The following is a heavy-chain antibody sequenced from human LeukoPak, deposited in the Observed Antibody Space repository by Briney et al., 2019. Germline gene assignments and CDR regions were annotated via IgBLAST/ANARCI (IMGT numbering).Heavy chain of an antibody. Sequence: GGSLRLXCAASGFTFSSYAMSWDRQAPGKGLEWVSAISGSGGSTYYADSVKGRFTISRDNSKNTLYLQMNSLRAEDTAVYYCANTGYSSGWYPGYWGQGTLVTVSS. CDR2: ISGSGGST. D-gene: IGHD6-19*01. CDR1: GFTFSSYA. V-gene: IGHV3-23*01. CDR3: ANTGYSSGWYPGY. J-gene: IGHJ4*02.